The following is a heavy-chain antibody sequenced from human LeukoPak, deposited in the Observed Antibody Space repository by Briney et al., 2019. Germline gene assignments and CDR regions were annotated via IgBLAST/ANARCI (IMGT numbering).Heavy chain of an antibody. J-gene: IGHJ6*03. CDR1: GYTFRSYG. D-gene: IGHD5-18*01. V-gene: IGHV1-18*01. CDR3: ARVIHLVYYYVDV. Sequence: GASVKVSCKASGYTFRSYGINWVRQAPGQGLEWMGWIDPYNGNTNYAQKSQGRVTMTTDASTNTAYMELRSLRSDDTAVYYCARVIHLVYYYVDVWGKGTTVTVSS. CDR2: IDPYNGNT.